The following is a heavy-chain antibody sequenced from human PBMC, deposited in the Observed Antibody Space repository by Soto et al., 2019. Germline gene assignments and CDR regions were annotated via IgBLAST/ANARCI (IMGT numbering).Heavy chain of an antibody. D-gene: IGHD5-12*01. J-gene: IGHJ6*02. CDR2: IRSKANSYAT. CDR1: GFTFSGSA. V-gene: IGHV3-73*01. Sequence: GGSLRLSCAASGFTFSGSAMHWVRQASGKGLEWVGRIRSKANSYATAYAASVKGRFTISRDDSKNTAYLQMNSLKTEDTAVYYCTRLVDSGYDLYYYYGMDVWGQGTTVTVSS. CDR3: TRLVDSGYDLYYYYGMDV.